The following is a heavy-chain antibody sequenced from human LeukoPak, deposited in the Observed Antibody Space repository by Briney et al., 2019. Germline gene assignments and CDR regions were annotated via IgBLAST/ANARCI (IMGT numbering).Heavy chain of an antibody. V-gene: IGHV3-74*01. CDR1: GFTFSSYW. J-gene: IGHJ4*02. CDR2: INSDGTT. CDR3: ARDGSLPDY. Sequence: GGSLRLSCAASGFTFSSYWMHWVRQVPGKGLVWVSRINSDGTTSYADSVKGRFTISRNNAKNMLYLQMNNLRVEDTAVYYCARDGSLPDYWGQGTLVTVSS.